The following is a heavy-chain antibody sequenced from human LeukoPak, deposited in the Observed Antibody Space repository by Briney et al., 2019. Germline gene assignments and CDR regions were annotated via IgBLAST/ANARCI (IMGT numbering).Heavy chain of an antibody. D-gene: IGHD2-21*02. V-gene: IGHV3-48*04. Sequence: HPGGSLRLSCAASGITVSRYDMSWVRQAPGKGLEWISYISGTNGAVYLADSVKGRFTTSRDNAKNLLYLQMNSLRAEDTALYYCAKDGRDNYYYMDVWGKGTTVTTSS. CDR1: GITVSRYD. CDR3: AKDGRDNYYYMDV. CDR2: ISGTNGAV. J-gene: IGHJ6*03.